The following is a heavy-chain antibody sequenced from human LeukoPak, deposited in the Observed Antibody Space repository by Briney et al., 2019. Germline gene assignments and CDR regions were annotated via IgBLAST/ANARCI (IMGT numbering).Heavy chain of an antibody. CDR3: ARVSVTVIPIFDY. D-gene: IGHD4-17*01. Sequence: GGSLRLSCAASGFTFSSYSMNWARQAPGKGLEWVSYISSSSSPIYYADSVKGRFTISRDNAKNSLYLQMNSLRAEDTAVYYCARVSVTVIPIFDYWGQGALVTVSS. V-gene: IGHV3-48*01. CDR2: ISSSSSPI. J-gene: IGHJ4*02. CDR1: GFTFSSYS.